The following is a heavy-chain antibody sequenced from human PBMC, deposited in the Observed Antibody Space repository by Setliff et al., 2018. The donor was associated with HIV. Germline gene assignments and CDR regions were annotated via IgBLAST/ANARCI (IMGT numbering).Heavy chain of an antibody. V-gene: IGHV1-69*05. CDR3: ATRGYSYGYSDY. CDR2: IIPISGTV. D-gene: IGHD5-18*01. CDR1: GGTFSSYA. J-gene: IGHJ4*02. Sequence: GASVKVSCKASGGTFSSYAISWVRQAPGQGLEWMGGIIPISGTVNYAQKFWGRVTITTHESTSTAYMELSSLRSEDTAVYYCATRGYSYGYSDYWGQGTLVTVSS.